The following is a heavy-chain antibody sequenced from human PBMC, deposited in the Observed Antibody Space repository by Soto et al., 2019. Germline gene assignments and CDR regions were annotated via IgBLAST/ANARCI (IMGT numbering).Heavy chain of an antibody. V-gene: IGHV1-18*04. CDR2: ISGYNHNT. CDR1: GYTFTSYG. Sequence: ASVKVSCKASGYTFTSYGINWVRQAPGQGLEWMGWISGYNHNTNYAQRLQGRVTMTTDTATSTAYMELRSLRSDDTAVYYCARNVTRIADSYYGMAVWGQGTTVTVSS. D-gene: IGHD2-15*01. CDR3: ARNVTRIADSYYGMAV. J-gene: IGHJ6*02.